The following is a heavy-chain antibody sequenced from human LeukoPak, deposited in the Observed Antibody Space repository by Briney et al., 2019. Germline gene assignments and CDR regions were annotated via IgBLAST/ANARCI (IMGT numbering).Heavy chain of an antibody. Sequence: EASVNVSCKASGYTLTGYYMHWVRQAPGQGLEWMGWINPNSGGTNYAQKFQGRVTMTRDTSISTAYMELSRLRSDDTAVYYCARDRFLEWSYNWFDPWGQGTLVTVSS. J-gene: IGHJ5*02. D-gene: IGHD3-3*01. V-gene: IGHV1-2*02. CDR2: INPNSGGT. CDR1: GYTLTGYY. CDR3: ARDRFLEWSYNWFDP.